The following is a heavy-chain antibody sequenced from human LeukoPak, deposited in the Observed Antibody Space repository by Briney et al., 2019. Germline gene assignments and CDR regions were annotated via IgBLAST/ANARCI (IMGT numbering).Heavy chain of an antibody. Sequence: WGSLRLSCAAFGITLRSYGMHWVRQAPGKGLEWVALIWYDGSKTYYTDSVKGRFTISRDNSKNTLFLQVNSLRAEDTAVYYCATMTMVTAFDIWGQGTVVTVSS. CDR2: IWYDGSKT. V-gene: IGHV3-33*01. CDR3: ATMTMVTAFDI. D-gene: IGHD5-18*01. J-gene: IGHJ3*02. CDR1: GITLRSYG.